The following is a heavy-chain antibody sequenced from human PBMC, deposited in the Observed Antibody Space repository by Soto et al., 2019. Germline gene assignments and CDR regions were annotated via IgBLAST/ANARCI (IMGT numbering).Heavy chain of an antibody. D-gene: IGHD6-19*01. CDR2: ITGSGDST. V-gene: IGHV3-23*01. CDR1: GFTFSSRA. J-gene: IGHJ4*02. CDR3: AKDLQLSGWLSAQTFDY. Sequence: EVQLLESGGGLVQPGGSLRLSCAVSGFTFSSRAMSWVRQAPGKGLECVSSITGSGDSTYYADSVKGRFTISRDKSKRTPYLQMNSLRSEDTAVYYCAKDLQLSGWLSAQTFDYWGQGTQVTVSS.